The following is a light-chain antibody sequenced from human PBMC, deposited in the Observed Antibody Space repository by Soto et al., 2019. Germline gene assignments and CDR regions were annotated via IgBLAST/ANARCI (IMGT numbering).Light chain of an antibody. CDR1: QSISSY. CDR2: AAS. V-gene: IGKV1-39*01. CDR3: QQSYSMSWT. J-gene: IGKJ1*01. Sequence: DIQMTQSPSSLSASVGDRVTITCRASQSISSYLNWYQQKPGKVPKLLIYAASSLQSGVPSRFSGSGSGTDFTLSISSLQPEDFATYYCQQSYSMSWTFGQGTKVVIK.